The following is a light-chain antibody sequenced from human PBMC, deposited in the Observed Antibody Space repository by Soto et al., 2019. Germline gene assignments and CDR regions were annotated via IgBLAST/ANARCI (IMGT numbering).Light chain of an antibody. CDR1: QSILYSSNNKNY. CDR3: HQYYGSPYT. J-gene: IGKJ5*01. CDR2: WAS. Sequence: DIVMTQSPDSLAVSLDERATINCKSSQSILYSSNNKNYLTWYQQKPGQPPKLLIYWASTRESGVPDRFSGSGSGTDFTLTISSLQAEDVAVYYCHQYYGSPYTFGQGTRLEIK. V-gene: IGKV4-1*01.